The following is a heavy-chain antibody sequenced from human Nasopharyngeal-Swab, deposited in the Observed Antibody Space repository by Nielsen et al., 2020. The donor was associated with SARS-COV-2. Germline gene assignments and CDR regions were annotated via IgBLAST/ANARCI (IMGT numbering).Heavy chain of an antibody. CDR3: ARDPRGYSYGYEACWFDP. CDR2: INPSGGST. J-gene: IGHJ5*02. CDR1: GYTSTSYY. Sequence: ASVKVSCKASGYTSTSYYMHWVRQAPGQGLEWMGIINPSGGSTSYAQKFQGRVTMTRDTSTSTVYMELSSLRSEDTAVYYCARDPRGYSYGYEACWFDPWGQGTLVTVSS. D-gene: IGHD5-18*01. V-gene: IGHV1-46*01.